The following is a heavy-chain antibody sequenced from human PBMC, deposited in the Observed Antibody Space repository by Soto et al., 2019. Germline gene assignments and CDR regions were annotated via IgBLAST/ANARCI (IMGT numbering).Heavy chain of an antibody. J-gene: IGHJ6*02. CDR2: TYYRSKWYN. Sequence: SQTLSLTCAISVDSVSSNSAAWDLISQSPSRGLEWLGRTYYRSKWYNDYAVSVKSRITINPDTSKNQFSLQLNSVTPEDKAVYYCAKKNGGWLGYCSSTSCYTVACDYGTDVWGQGNXVTVSS. CDR3: AKKNGGWLGYCSSTSCYTVACDYGTDV. D-gene: IGHD2-2*02. CDR1: VDSVSSNSAA. V-gene: IGHV6-1*01.